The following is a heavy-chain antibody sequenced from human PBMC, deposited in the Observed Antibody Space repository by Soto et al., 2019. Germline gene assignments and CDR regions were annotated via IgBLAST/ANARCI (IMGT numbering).Heavy chain of an antibody. D-gene: IGHD5-18*01. CDR1: GFTFSSYA. CDR2: ISGSGGST. J-gene: IGHJ4*02. CDR3: AKDHRRVRIQLWSNHLQYFDY. V-gene: IGHV3-23*01. Sequence: GGSLRLSCAASGFTFSSYAMSWVRQAPGKGLEWVSAISGSGGSTYYADSVKGRFTISRDNSKNTLYLQMNSLRAEDTAVYYCAKDHRRVRIQLWSNHLQYFDYWGQGTLVTVSS.